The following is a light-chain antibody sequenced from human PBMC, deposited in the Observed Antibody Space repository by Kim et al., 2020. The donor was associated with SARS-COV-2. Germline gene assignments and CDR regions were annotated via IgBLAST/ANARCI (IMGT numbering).Light chain of an antibody. CDR2: DAS. CDR1: QSVSSK. V-gene: IGKV3-15*01. Sequence: VSPGETATLSCRASQSVSSKVAWYQRKPGQAPRLLIYDASTRATGIPARFSGSGSGTDFTLTISSLQSEDLAVYHCQQYDDWPPWTFGQGTKVEI. CDR3: QQYDDWPPWT. J-gene: IGKJ1*01.